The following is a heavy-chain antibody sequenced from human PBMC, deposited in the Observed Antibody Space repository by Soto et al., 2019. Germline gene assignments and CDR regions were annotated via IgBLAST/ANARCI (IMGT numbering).Heavy chain of an antibody. V-gene: IGHV3-72*01. CDR2: IRNKANSYTT. J-gene: IGHJ4*02. CDR3: VSGYCSGGNCYSSPGNF. Sequence: EVQLVESGGGLVQPGGSLRLSCAASGFTFSDHYIDWVRRAPGKGLEWVGRIRNKANSYTTDYAASVKGRFTVSREDSKSSGFLQMISLKTEETAVYYCVSGYCSGGNCYSSPGNFWGQGTLVTVSS. CDR1: GFTFSDHY. D-gene: IGHD2-15*01.